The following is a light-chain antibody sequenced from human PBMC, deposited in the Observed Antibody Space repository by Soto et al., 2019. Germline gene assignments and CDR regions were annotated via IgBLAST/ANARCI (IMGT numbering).Light chain of an antibody. J-gene: IGLJ2*01. Sequence: QPVLTQPASESGSPGQSITISCTGTSSDIGAYNFVSWYQQHPGKAPKLMLYDVNIRPSGVSNRFSGSKSGNTASLTISGLQAEDEADYYCTSWTTSTTMIFGGGTKVTVL. CDR1: SSDIGAYNF. CDR3: TSWTTSTTMI. V-gene: IGLV2-14*03. CDR2: DVN.